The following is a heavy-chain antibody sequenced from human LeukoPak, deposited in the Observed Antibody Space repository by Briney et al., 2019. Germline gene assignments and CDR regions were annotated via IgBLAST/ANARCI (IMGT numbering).Heavy chain of an antibody. V-gene: IGHV4-39*07. J-gene: IGHJ2*01. CDR2: IYYSGSN. D-gene: IGHD3-10*01. Sequence: PSETLSLTCTVSGGSISSSTYYWGWIRQPPGKGLEWIGSIYYSGSNYYNPSLKSRVTISVDTSKNQFSLKLSSVTAADTAVYYCARVRGCSYGSGSYYNQCYWYFHLWGRGTLVTVSS. CDR1: GGSISSSTYY. CDR3: ARVRGCSYGSGSYYNQCYWYFHL.